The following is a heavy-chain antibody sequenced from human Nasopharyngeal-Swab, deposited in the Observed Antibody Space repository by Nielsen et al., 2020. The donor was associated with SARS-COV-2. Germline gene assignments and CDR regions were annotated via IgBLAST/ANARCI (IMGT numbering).Heavy chain of an antibody. CDR3: ARQRGGIVILTLDP. V-gene: IGHV3-74*01. D-gene: IGHD3/OR15-3a*01. Sequence: GESLKISCAASGFTFSSYSVHWVRQVPGKGLLWVAHIDSDGSSTTYADSVKGRFTISRGNAKNTLYLQMNSLRAEDTAVYYCARQRGGIVILTLDPWGQGTLVTVSS. J-gene: IGHJ5*02. CDR2: IDSDGSST. CDR1: GFTFSSYS.